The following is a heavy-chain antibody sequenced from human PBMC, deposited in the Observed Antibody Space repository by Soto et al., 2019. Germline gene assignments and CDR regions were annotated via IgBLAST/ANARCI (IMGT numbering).Heavy chain of an antibody. J-gene: IGHJ6*03. CDR2: ISGSGGST. Sequence: EVQLLESGGGLVQPGGSLRLSCAASGFTFSSYAMSWVRQAPGKGLEWVSAISGSGGSTYYADSVKGRFTISRDNSKNTLYLQMNSLRAEDTAVYYCATMYNWNVAPYYYYYMDVWGKGTTVTVSS. CDR3: ATMYNWNVAPYYYYYMDV. D-gene: IGHD1-20*01. V-gene: IGHV3-23*01. CDR1: GFTFSSYA.